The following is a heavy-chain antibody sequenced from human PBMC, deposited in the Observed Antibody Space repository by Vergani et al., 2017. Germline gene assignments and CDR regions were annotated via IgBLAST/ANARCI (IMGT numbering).Heavy chain of an antibody. V-gene: IGHV3-53*01. CDR1: GFTVSSNY. CDR3: AKDRSSGYYYVYAFDI. D-gene: IGHD3-22*01. J-gene: IGHJ3*02. CDR2: IYSGGNT. Sequence: VQLVESGGGVVQPGRSLRLSCAASGFTVSSNYMSWVRQAPGKGLEWVSVIYSGGNTYYADSVKGRFTISRDNSKNTLYLQMNSLRAEDTAVYYCAKDRSSGYYYVYAFDIWGQGTMVTVSS.